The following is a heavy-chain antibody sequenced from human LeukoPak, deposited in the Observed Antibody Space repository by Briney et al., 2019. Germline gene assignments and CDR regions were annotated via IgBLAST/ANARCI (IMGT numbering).Heavy chain of an antibody. CDR2: IIPILGIA. J-gene: IGHJ4*02. V-gene: IGHV1-69*02. CDR3: ARRYDSSGYYDY. CDR1: GGTFSSYT. Sequence: SVKVSCKASGGTFSSYTISWVRQAPGQGLEWMGRIIPILGIANYAQKFQGRVTIPADKSTSTAYMELSSLRSEDTAVYYCARRYDSSGYYDYWGQGTLVTVSS. D-gene: IGHD3-22*01.